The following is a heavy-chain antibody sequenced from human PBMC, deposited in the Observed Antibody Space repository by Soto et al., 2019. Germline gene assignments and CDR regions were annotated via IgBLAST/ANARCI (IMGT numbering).Heavy chain of an antibody. CDR1: GFTFRSYG. CDR3: ARDSLNSPWFDP. J-gene: IGHJ5*02. D-gene: IGHD1-20*01. V-gene: IGHV3-23*01. CDR2: VSDSGGST. Sequence: PGGSLRLSCVASGFTFRSYGMNWVRQAPGKGLEWVSSVSDSGGSTYYADSVKGRFTISRDNSKNTLYLQMNSLRAEDTAVYYCARDSLNSPWFDPWGQGTLVTVSS.